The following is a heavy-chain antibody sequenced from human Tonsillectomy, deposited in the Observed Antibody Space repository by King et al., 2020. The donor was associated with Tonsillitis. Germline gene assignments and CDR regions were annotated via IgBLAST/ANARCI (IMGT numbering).Heavy chain of an antibody. CDR1: GFTFSSYG. D-gene: IGHD3-16*01. V-gene: IGHV3-30*19. J-gene: IGHJ4*02. CDR3: ARSAYYFDY. Sequence: QLVQSGGGVVQPGRSLRLSCAASGFTFSSYGMHWVRQAPGKGLEWVAVISYDGSNKYFADSVKGRFTISRDNSKNTLYLQMNSLRAEDTAVYYCARSAYYFDYWGQGPLVTVSS. CDR2: ISYDGSNK.